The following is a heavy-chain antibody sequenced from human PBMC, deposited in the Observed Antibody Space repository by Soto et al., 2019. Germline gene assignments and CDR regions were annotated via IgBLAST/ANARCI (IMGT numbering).Heavy chain of an antibody. Sequence: PSETLSLTCTVSGGSISGYYWSWIRQPPGKGLEWIGYIYYTGRTNYNPSLKSRVTISVDTSRNQFSLKLSSVTAADTAVYYCARDQLAADSLDYWGRGTLVTVSS. J-gene: IGHJ4*02. V-gene: IGHV4-59*01. CDR1: GGSISGYY. D-gene: IGHD2-21*02. CDR2: IYYTGRT. CDR3: ARDQLAADSLDY.